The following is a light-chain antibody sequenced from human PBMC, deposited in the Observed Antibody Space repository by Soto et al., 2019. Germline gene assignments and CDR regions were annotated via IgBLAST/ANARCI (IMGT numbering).Light chain of an antibody. Sequence: QSALTQPASVSGSPGQSITISCTGTSSDVGGYNYVSWYQQHPGKAPKLMIYDVSNRPSGVSNRFSGSKSGNTASLTISGLQAEDEDDYYGSSYPISSTRRVFGGGTKVTVL. CDR3: SSYPISSTRRV. J-gene: IGLJ3*02. CDR1: SSDVGGYNY. CDR2: DVS. V-gene: IGLV2-14*01.